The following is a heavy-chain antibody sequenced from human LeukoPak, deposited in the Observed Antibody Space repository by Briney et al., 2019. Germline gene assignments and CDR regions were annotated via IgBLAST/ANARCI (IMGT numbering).Heavy chain of an antibody. CDR2: LYYSGST. Sequence: SETLSHIRSVSGGSISSYYWNWIRPPPGKGLEWIGYLYYSGSTNYNPSLKSRVTISVDTSKNQFSLKLSSVTAADTAVYFCARQLRGEAVAGHLQPFDYWGQGTLVTVSS. J-gene: IGHJ4*02. CDR3: ARQLRGEAVAGHLQPFDY. D-gene: IGHD6-19*01. CDR1: GGSISSYY. V-gene: IGHV4-59*08.